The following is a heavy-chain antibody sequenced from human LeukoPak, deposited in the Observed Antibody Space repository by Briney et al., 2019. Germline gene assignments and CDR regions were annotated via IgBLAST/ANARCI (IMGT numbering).Heavy chain of an antibody. CDR3: AKIRRIMITFGGVIATSYFDY. J-gene: IGHJ4*02. V-gene: IGHV3-23*01. D-gene: IGHD3-16*02. Sequence: PGGSLRLSCAASGFTFSSYAMSWVRQAPGKGLEWVSAISGSGGSTYYADSVKGRFTISRDNSKNTLYLQMNSLRAEDTAVYYCAKIRRIMITFGGVIATSYFDYWGQGTLVTVSS. CDR2: ISGSGGST. CDR1: GFTFSSYA.